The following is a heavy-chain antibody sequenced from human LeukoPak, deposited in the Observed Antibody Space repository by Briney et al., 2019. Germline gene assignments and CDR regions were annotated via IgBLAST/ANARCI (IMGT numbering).Heavy chain of an antibody. V-gene: IGHV1-8*01. Sequence: ASVKVSCKASGYTFTCYDINWARQATGQGLEWMGWMNPNSGNTGYAQKFQGRVTMTRNTSISTAYMELSSLRSEDTAVYYCARVGAGGGGTLMYYYYYSGMDVWGQGTTVTVSS. CDR3: ARVGAGGGGTLMYYYYYSGMDV. CDR1: GYTFTCYD. CDR2: MNPNSGNT. J-gene: IGHJ6*02. D-gene: IGHD2-15*01.